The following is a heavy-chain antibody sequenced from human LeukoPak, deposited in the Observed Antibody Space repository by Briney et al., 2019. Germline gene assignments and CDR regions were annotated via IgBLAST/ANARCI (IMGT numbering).Heavy chain of an antibody. J-gene: IGHJ3*02. V-gene: IGHV3-72*01. D-gene: IGHD3-9*01. Sequence: GGSLRLSCAASGFTFSDHYMDWVRQAPGKGLEWVGRTRKKTNSYTTEYAASVKGRFTISRDDSKNSLYLQMNSLKAEDTAVYYCATDIFYDILNAYSRRGAFEIWGQGTLVTVSS. CDR1: GFTFSDHY. CDR2: TRKKTNSYTT. CDR3: ATDIFYDILNAYSRRGAFEI.